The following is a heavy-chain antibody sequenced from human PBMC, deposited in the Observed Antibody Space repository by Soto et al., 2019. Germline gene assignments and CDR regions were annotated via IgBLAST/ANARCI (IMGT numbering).Heavy chain of an antibody. V-gene: IGHV1-18*01. CDR2: INTDNGMT. D-gene: IGHD5-12*01. CDR3: AKSPRGEMATD. CDR1: GYTFINYH. Sequence: QVQLVQSGGEVKKPGASVTVSCKASGYTFINYHITWVRQAPGQGLEWMAWINTDNGMTDYVQRFQGRVTMTRDPSTSTAYMEPRNLGSDDTAVYFCAKSPRGEMATDWGQGALVTVSS. J-gene: IGHJ4*02.